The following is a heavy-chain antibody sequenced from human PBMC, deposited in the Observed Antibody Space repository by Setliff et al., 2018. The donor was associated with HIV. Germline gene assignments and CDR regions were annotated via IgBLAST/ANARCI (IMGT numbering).Heavy chain of an antibody. V-gene: IGHV1-69*06. CDR1: GVTFSSYA. CDR3: ARDRSEAVAGRDAFDI. CDR2: IIPIFGTT. D-gene: IGHD6-19*01. Sequence: SVKVSCKASGVTFSSYAINWVRQAPGQGLEWMGRIIPIFGTTNYAQKFQGRVTITADKSTSTAYVEMSSLRSEDTAIYYCARDRSEAVAGRDAFDIWGQGTMVTVSS. J-gene: IGHJ3*02.